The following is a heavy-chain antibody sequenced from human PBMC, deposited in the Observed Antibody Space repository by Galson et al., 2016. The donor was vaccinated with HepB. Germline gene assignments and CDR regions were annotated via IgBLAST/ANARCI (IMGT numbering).Heavy chain of an antibody. J-gene: IGHJ6*02. CDR1: GYIFTRFG. D-gene: IGHD6-19*01. Sequence: SVKVSCKASGYIFTRFGTSWVRQAPGQGLEWMGWISPYNGETNYAPKFQGRVNLTTDTSTTTAHMEMRSLRSDDTATYYCTRGSGSRTYAYYYYGLDVWGQGTTVTVSS. CDR3: TRGSGSRTYAYYYYGLDV. V-gene: IGHV1-18*04. CDR2: ISPYNGET.